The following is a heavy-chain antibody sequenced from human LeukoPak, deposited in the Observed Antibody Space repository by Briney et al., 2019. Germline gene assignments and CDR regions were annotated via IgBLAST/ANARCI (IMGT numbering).Heavy chain of an antibody. Sequence: PGGSLRLSCAASGFTFSSYWMHWVRQAPGKGLVWVSRINSDGGTINYADSVKGRFTISRDNAKNTLYLQMDSLRAEDTAVYYCTRETVVVATASLGYWGLGTLVTVSS. CDR1: GFTFSSYW. V-gene: IGHV3-74*01. CDR3: TRETVVVATASLGY. J-gene: IGHJ4*02. CDR2: INSDGGTI. D-gene: IGHD2-2*01.